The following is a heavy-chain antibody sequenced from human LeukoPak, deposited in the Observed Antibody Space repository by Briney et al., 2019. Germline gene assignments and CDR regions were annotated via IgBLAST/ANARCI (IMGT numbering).Heavy chain of an antibody. CDR1: NDSVSSRSYH. J-gene: IGHJ4*02. CDR3: ATKEVGYYGSTRCFRFDY. Sequence: SDTLALTCTFSNDSVSSRSYHWGWVRQPPGKGLEWIGSLYYSGNTYYNPALKSRVTISVDSSKTQYTLKLSTVTGADTAVYFCATKEVGYYGSTRCFRFDYWGQGTLVTVSS. D-gene: IGHD2-2*01. CDR2: LYYSGNT. V-gene: IGHV4-39*01.